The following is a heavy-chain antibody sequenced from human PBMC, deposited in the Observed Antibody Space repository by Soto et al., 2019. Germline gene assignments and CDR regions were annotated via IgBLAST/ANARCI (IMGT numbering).Heavy chain of an antibody. J-gene: IGHJ3*02. D-gene: IGHD3-16*01. Sequence: SETLSLTCTVSGGSISKSNYYWGWIRQPPGKGLEWIGSIYYSGITSYNSSLKSRVTISVDTSKNQFSLRLSAVTAADTAVYYCASPTLGAFDIWGQGTMVTVSS. CDR1: GGSISKSNYY. V-gene: IGHV4-39*01. CDR2: IYYSGIT. CDR3: ASPTLGAFDI.